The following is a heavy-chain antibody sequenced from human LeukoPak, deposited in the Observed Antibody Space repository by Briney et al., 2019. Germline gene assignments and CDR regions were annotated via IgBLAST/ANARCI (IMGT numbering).Heavy chain of an antibody. J-gene: IGHJ5*02. CDR3: AKGGNVLLWFGEFDHNWFDP. Sequence: GGSLRLSCAASGFTFSSYAMSWARQAPGKGPEWVSAISGSGGSTYYADSVKGRFTISRDNSKNTLYLQMNSLRAEDTAVYYCAKGGNVLLWFGEFDHNWFDPWGQGTLVTVSS. CDR1: GFTFSSYA. D-gene: IGHD3-10*01. CDR2: ISGSGGST. V-gene: IGHV3-23*01.